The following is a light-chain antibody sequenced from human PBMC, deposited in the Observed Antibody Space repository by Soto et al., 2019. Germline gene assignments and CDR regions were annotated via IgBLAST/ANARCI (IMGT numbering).Light chain of an antibody. Sequence: EIVMTQSPATLSVSPGVRATLSCRASQSVGSNLAWYQQKPGQAPRLLIYGASTRAAGIPASFSGSGSGTEFTLTISSLQSEDFAVYFCQHYGDSSWTFGQGSRVEIK. J-gene: IGKJ1*01. CDR3: QHYGDSSWT. CDR2: GAS. V-gene: IGKV3-15*01. CDR1: QSVGSN.